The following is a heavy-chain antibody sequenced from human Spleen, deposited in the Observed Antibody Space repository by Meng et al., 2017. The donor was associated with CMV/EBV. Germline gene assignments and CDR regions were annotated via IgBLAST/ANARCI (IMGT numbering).Heavy chain of an antibody. CDR2: IRYDGNRE. CDR3: AKWAQRYYFGSGSYYDF. J-gene: IGHJ4*02. Sequence: WGSLRLSCAASGFTFSNYAMDWVRQAPGKGLEWLALIRYDGNREEYPDSVKGRFTISRDNSKNTVYLQMTNLRPGATAAYYCAKWAQRYYFGSGSYYDFWGQGTRVTVSS. CDR1: GFTFSNYA. D-gene: IGHD3-10*01. V-gene: IGHV3-30*02.